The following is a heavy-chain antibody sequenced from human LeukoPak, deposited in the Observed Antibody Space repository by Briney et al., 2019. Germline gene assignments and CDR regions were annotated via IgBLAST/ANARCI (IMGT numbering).Heavy chain of an antibody. CDR1: GFTFSTYV. V-gene: IGHV3-64D*06. J-gene: IGHJ4*02. CDR3: VRGTGY. CDR2: ISSNGDTT. Sequence: GGSLRLSCSVSGFTFSTYVMHWVRQAPGKGLEYVSAISSNGDTTYYADSVKGRFTISRDNSKNTLYLQMSSLRADDTAVYYCVRGTGYWGQGTLVTVSS.